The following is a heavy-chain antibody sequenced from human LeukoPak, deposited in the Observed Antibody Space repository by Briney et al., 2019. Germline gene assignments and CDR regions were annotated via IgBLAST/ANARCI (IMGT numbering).Heavy chain of an antibody. D-gene: IGHD2-2*02. CDR1: GGSISSYY. CDR3: ARAVVPAAIPGHYYYYMDV. Sequence: SETLSLTRTVSGGSISSYYWSWIRQPPGKGLEWIGYIYYSGSTNYSPSLKSRVTISVDTSKNQFSLKLSSVTAADTAVYYCARAVVPAAIPGHYYYYMDVWGKGTTVTVSS. CDR2: IYYSGST. J-gene: IGHJ6*03. V-gene: IGHV4-59*01.